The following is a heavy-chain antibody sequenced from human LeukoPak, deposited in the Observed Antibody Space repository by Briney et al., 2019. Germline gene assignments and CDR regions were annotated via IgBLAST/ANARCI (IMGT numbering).Heavy chain of an antibody. J-gene: IGHJ4*02. CDR3: TREQVIPAASFDY. CDR2: ISSSGSTI. CDR1: GFTFSDYY. V-gene: IGHV3-11*01. Sequence: PGGSLRLSCAVSGFTFSDYYTSWIRQAPGKGLQWVSYISSSGSTIYYADSVKGRFTISRDNAKNSLYLQMNSLRADDTAVYYCTREQVIPAASFDYWGQGTLVTVSS. D-gene: IGHD2-2*01.